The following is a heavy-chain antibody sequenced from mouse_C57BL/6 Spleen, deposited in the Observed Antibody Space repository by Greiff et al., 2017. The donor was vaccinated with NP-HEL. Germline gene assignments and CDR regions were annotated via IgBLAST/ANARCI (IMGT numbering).Heavy chain of an antibody. D-gene: IGHD1-1*01. CDR2: IYPGSGNT. Sequence: VMLVESGAELVRPGASVKLSCKASGYTFTDYYINWVKQRPGQGLEWIARIYPGSGNTYYNEKFKGKATLTAEKSSSTAYMQLSSLTSEDSAVYFCARRNYGSSYFDYWGQGTTLTVSS. CDR3: ARRNYGSSYFDY. J-gene: IGHJ2*01. CDR1: GYTFTDYY. V-gene: IGHV1-76*01.